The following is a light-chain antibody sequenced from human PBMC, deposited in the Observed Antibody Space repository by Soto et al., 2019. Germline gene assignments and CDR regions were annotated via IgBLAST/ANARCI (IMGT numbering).Light chain of an antibody. CDR1: SSDIGGSNY. J-gene: IGLJ2*01. CDR2: EVN. CDR3: SSYTTTNPPVV. V-gene: IGLV2-14*01. Sequence: QSALTQPASVSGSPGQSITISCTGTSSDIGGSNYVSWYQQHPGKAPKLMISEVNNRPSGVSNRFSGSRSGNTASLTISGLQAEDEAVYYCSSYTTTNPPVVFGGGTKLTVL.